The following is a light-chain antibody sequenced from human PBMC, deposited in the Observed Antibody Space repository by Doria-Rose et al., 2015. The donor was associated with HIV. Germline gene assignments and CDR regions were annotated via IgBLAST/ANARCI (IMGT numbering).Light chain of an antibody. CDR2: WAS. CDR3: QQYYDTPS. J-gene: IGKJ3*01. V-gene: IGKV4-1*01. Sequence: DIQLTPAPESLGMSLGERATLNCKFNQSLLYTSKNYSAWYQQKQGQPPKLLIYWASSRQSGVPARFSGSRSGTGFTLTISSLEAEDVAVYYCQQYYDTPSFGPGTTVDIK. CDR1: QSLLYTSKNY.